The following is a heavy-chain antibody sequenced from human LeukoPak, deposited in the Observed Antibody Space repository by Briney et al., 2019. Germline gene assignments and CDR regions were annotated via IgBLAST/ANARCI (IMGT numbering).Heavy chain of an antibody. CDR2: IYYSGST. J-gene: IGHJ4*02. CDR1: GASISSSY. CDR3: ARAGVAGPGLLDY. V-gene: IGHV4-59*01. D-gene: IGHD3-9*01. Sequence: SETLSLTCSVSGASISSSYWGWIRQPPGKGLEWIGYIYYSGSTNYSPSLKCRVTISVDTSKNQFSLKLSSVTAADTAVYYCARAGVAGPGLLDYWGQGALVIVSS.